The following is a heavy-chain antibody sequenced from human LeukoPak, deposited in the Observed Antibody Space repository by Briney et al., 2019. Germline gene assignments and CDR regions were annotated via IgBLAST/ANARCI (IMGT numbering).Heavy chain of an antibody. J-gene: IGHJ6*02. CDR3: ARRGSDRSAYSMDV. CDR1: GFTFSSYW. Sequence: GGSLRLSCAASGFTFSSYWMHWVRQAPGKGLVWVSRIYNDGSSTSYADSVKGRFTISRDNARNTLYLQMNSLRAEDTAVYYCARRGSDRSAYSMDVWGQGTTVTVSS. CDR2: IYNDGSST. D-gene: IGHD3-22*01. V-gene: IGHV3-74*01.